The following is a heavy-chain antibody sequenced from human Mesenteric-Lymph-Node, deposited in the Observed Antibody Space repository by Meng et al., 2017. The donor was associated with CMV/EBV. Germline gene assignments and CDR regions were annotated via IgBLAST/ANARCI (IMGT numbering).Heavy chain of an antibody. D-gene: IGHD6-13*01. CDR2: ITWDGSGT. V-gene: IGHV3-43*01. Sequence: GESLKISCAASGFTFADSTMHWVRQAPGRGLEWVSLITWDGSGTYYADFVKGRFTISRDNNKNSLFLQMNSLRTEDTALYSCAKGARTSWIDSWGQGTLVTVSS. J-gene: IGHJ4*02. CDR3: AKGARTSWIDS. CDR1: GFTFADST.